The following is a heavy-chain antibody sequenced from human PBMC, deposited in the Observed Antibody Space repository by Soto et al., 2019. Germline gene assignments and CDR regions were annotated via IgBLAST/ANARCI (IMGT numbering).Heavy chain of an antibody. J-gene: IGHJ4*02. Sequence: PSETLSLTCAVYGGSFSGYFWGWIRQPPGKGLEWIGYIYFRGTTNYNPSLKSRVTMSADTSKNQFSLKLNSVTAADTAVYYCARMNYYDTSGYPFDYWGQGMMVTVSS. CDR2: IYFRGTT. CDR3: ARMNYYDTSGYPFDY. V-gene: IGHV4-59*01. CDR1: GGSFSGYF. D-gene: IGHD3-22*01.